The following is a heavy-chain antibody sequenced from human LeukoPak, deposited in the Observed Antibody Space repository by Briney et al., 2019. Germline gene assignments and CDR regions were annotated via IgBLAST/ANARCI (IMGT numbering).Heavy chain of an antibody. CDR3: ARGVFGESLES. CDR2: MNPNVGGA. Sequence: APVKVSCKASGGTFSSYAISWVRQAPGQGLEWMGWMNPNVGGANFPQKFQGRVTVTSDPAISAAYMELRRLRSDDTAVYYCARGVFGESLESWGQGTLVTVSS. J-gene: IGHJ4*02. D-gene: IGHD3-10*02. CDR1: GGTFSSYA. V-gene: IGHV1-2*02.